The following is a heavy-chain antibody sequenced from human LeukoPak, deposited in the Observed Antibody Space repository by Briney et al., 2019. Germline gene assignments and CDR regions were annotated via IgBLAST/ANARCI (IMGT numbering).Heavy chain of an antibody. J-gene: IGHJ4*02. CDR2: INHGGST. Sequence: SETLSLTCAVYGGSFSGYYWSWIRQPPGKGLEWIGEINHGGSTNYNPSLKSRVTISVDTSKNQFSLKLSSVTAADTAVYYCARGWRLLGGYSYGYFDYWGQGTLVTVSS. V-gene: IGHV4-34*01. CDR1: GGSFSGYY. D-gene: IGHD5-18*01. CDR3: ARGWRLLGGYSYGYFDY.